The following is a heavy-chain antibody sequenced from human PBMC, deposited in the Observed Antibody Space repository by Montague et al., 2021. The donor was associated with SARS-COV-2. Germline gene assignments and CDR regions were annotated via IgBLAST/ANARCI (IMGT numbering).Heavy chain of an antibody. CDR1: GDSVSSNSAA. CDR3: ARDTRIQLWFDRDYYYGMDV. J-gene: IGHJ6*02. Sequence: CAISGDSVSSNSAAWNWIRQSPSRGLEWLGRTYYSSKWYNDYAVSVKSRITINPDTSKNQFSLQLNSVTHEDTAVYYCARDTRIQLWFDRDYYYGMDVWGQGTTVTVSS. V-gene: IGHV6-1*01. D-gene: IGHD5-18*01. CDR2: TYYSSKWYN.